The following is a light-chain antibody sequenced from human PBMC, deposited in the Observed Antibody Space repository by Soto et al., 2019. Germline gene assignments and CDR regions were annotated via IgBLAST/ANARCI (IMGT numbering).Light chain of an antibody. J-gene: IGKJ1*01. CDR3: LRYYGWDNT. CDR1: QSVRSK. Sequence: EIVVTQSPATLSVSPGERATLSCRASQSVRSKLAWYQPIPGQAPRLLIYGATTSATSIPTRLHGSESGTEDTVVYCSPRSGHVGGYYSLRYYGWDNTCDQGTEVEI. CDR2: GAT. V-gene: IGKV3-15*01.